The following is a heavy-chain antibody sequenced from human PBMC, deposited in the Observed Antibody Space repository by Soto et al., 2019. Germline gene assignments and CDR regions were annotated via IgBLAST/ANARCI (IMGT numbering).Heavy chain of an antibody. Sequence: GSLRLSCAAFGFTVSINYMTWVRLSPGKGLEWVSLVYSGGATHYAASVKGRFTISTHSSQNTLFLQMNSLRTEDTATYYCVRGRYGSEIHWGKGTKVTVSS. CDR2: VYSGGAT. V-gene: IGHV3-53*04. CDR1: GFTVSINY. J-gene: IGHJ4*02. D-gene: IGHD3-10*01. CDR3: VRGRYGSEIH.